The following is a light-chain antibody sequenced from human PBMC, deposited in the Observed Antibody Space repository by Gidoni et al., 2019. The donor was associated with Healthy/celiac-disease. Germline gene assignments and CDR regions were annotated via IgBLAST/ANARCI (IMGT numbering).Light chain of an antibody. CDR3: SSYTSSSTLWV. V-gene: IGLV2-14*01. J-gene: IGLJ3*02. CDR1: SSDVGGSNY. CDR2: DVS. Sequence: QSALTQPASVSGSPGQSITISCTGTSSDVGGSNYVSWYQQHPGKAPTLMIYDVSNRPAGVSNRFSGSKSGNTASLTISGLQAEDEADYYCSSYTSSSTLWVFGGGTKLTVL.